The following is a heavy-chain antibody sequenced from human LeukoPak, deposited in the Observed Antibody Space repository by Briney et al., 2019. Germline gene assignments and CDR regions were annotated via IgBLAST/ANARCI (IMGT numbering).Heavy chain of an antibody. Sequence: ASVKVSCKSSGDSLTSYGFTWVRQAPGQGLEWMGWISAYNGHTKYAQRIEGRVTMTTDTSTSTAYMELGSLRSDDTAVYYCGRGSGVVSPNYFCDSWGQGTLVTVSS. D-gene: IGHD2-21*01. J-gene: IGHJ4*02. V-gene: IGHV1-18*04. CDR3: GRGSGVVSPNYFCDS. CDR1: GDSLTSYG. CDR2: ISAYNGHT.